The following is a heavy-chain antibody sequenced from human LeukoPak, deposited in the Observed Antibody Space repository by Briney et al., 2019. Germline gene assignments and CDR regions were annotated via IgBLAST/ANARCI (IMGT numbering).Heavy chain of an antibody. CDR2: IIPILGIA. Sequence: ASVKVSCKASGGTFSSYAISWVRQAPGQGLEWMGRIIPILGIANYAQKFQGRVTITADKSTSTAYMELSSLRSEDTAAYYCARVDFEGTYYDSSGYRLDYWGQGTLVTVSS. CDR3: ARVDFEGTYYDSSGYRLDY. CDR1: GGTFSSYA. J-gene: IGHJ4*02. D-gene: IGHD3-22*01. V-gene: IGHV1-69*04.